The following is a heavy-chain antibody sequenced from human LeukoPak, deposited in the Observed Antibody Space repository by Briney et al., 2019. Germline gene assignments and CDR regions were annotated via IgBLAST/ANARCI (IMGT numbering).Heavy chain of an antibody. Sequence: PSETLSLTSTVSGGSISSYCWSWIRQPPGKGLEWIGYIYYSGSTNYNPSLKSRVTISVDTSKNQFSLKLSAVTAADTAVYYCARAQFLVHSDYWGQGTLVTVSS. CDR1: GGSISSYC. J-gene: IGHJ4*02. V-gene: IGHV4-59*01. D-gene: IGHD3-10*01. CDR2: IYYSGST. CDR3: ARAQFLVHSDY.